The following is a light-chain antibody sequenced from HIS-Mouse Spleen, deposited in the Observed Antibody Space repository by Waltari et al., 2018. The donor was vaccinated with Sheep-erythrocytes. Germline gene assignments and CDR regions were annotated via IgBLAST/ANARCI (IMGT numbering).Light chain of an antibody. Sequence: QSALTQPRSVSGSPGQSVTIPCTGTRSAVGGYTYVSWYQQHQGKAPKLMIYDVSKRPSGVPDRFSGSKSGNTASLTISGLQAEDEADYYCCSYAGSYNHVFATGTKVTVL. CDR3: CSYAGSYNHV. J-gene: IGLJ1*01. V-gene: IGLV2-11*01. CDR1: RSAVGGYTY. CDR2: DVS.